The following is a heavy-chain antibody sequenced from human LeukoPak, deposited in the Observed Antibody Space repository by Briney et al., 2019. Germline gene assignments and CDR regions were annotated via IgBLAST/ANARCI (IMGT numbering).Heavy chain of an antibody. CDR2: IYHSGST. Sequence: PSETLSLTCAVSDGSISSSNWWSWVRQPPGKGLEWIGEIYHSGSTNYNPSLKSRVTISVDKSKNQFSLKLSSVTAADTAVYYCASRAYCTSTSCSFMKPIDYWGQGTLVTVSS. J-gene: IGHJ4*02. CDR1: DGSISSSNW. V-gene: IGHV4-4*02. D-gene: IGHD2-2*01. CDR3: ASRAYCTSTSCSFMKPIDY.